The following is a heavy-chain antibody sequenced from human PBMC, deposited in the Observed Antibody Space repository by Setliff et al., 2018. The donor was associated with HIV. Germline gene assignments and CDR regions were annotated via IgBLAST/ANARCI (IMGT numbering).Heavy chain of an antibody. V-gene: IGHV3-23*01. Sequence: GGSLRLSCAASGFTFSSYAMSWVRQAPGKGLEWVSGVSGGGDSTYYADSVKGRFTISRDNSKNTLYLQINSLRAEDTAVYYCARGGYYYMDVWGKGTTVTVSS. J-gene: IGHJ6*03. CDR3: ARGGYYYMDV. CDR1: GFTFSSYA. CDR2: VSGGGDST. D-gene: IGHD3-16*01.